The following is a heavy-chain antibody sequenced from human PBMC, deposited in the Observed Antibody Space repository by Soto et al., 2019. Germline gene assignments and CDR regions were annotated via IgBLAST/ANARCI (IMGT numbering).Heavy chain of an antibody. J-gene: IGHJ4*02. CDR3: ARDGAVTMVRGVFDY. CDR1: GFTFSSYS. V-gene: IGHV3-21*01. Sequence: PGGSLRLSCAASGFTFSSYSMNWVRQAPGKGLEWVSSISSSSSYIYYADSVKGRFTISRDNAKNSLYLQMNSLRAEDTAVYYCARDGAVTMVRGVFDYWGPGTLVTVSS. D-gene: IGHD3-10*01. CDR2: ISSSSSYI.